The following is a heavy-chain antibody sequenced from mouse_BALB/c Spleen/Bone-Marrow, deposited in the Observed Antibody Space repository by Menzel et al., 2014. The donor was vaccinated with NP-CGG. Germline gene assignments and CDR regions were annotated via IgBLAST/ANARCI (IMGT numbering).Heavy chain of an antibody. CDR2: ISYDGSN. CDR1: GYSITGGYF. D-gene: IGHD2-4*01. J-gene: IGHJ4*01. Sequence: ESGPGLVKPSLSLSLTCSVTGYSITGGYFWNWIQQFPGNKLEWMGYISYDGSNNYNPSLKNRISIIRDTSRSQFFLKLNSVTTEDTAEYFCTRALMIVTGPMDYWGQGTSVTVSS. V-gene: IGHV3-6*02. CDR3: TRALMIVTGPMDY.